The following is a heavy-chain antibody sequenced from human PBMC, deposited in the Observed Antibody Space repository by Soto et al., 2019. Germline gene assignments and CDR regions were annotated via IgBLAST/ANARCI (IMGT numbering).Heavy chain of an antibody. V-gene: IGHV1-8*01. Sequence: ASVKVACKASGYTFTSYDINCVRQSTGQWLEWMGWMNPNSGNTGYAQKFQVRVTMTRDTSISTAYMELSSLRSEDTAVYYCAVYRNSWPTDAFDIWGPGPMVTVS. CDR2: MNPNSGNT. D-gene: IGHD6-13*01. CDR1: GYTFTSYD. J-gene: IGHJ3*02. CDR3: AVYRNSWPTDAFDI.